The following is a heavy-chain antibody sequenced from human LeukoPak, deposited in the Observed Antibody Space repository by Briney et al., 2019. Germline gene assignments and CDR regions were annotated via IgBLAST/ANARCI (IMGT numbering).Heavy chain of an antibody. CDR2: INPNSGGT. CDR3: ARARAAYGYVWGSYREDAFDI. V-gene: IGHV1-2*02. CDR1: GYTFTGYY. J-gene: IGHJ3*02. D-gene: IGHD3-16*02. Sequence: ASVKVSCKASGYTFTGYYMHWVRQAPGQGLEWMGWINPNSGGTNYAQKFQGRVTMTRATSISTAYMELSRLRYDDTAVYYCARARAAYGYVWGSYREDAFDIWGQGTMVTVSS.